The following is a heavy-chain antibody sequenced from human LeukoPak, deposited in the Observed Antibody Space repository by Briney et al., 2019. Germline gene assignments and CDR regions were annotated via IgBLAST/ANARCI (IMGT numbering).Heavy chain of an antibody. Sequence: SETLSLTCTVSGYSITRVYYCGWIRQPPGKGLEWIGSIYHSGSTYYNPSLKSRVVISVDTSKNHFSLKLNSVTAADTAVYFCARSGHYYYHYMDVWGKGTTATVSS. CDR3: ARSGHYYYHYMDV. J-gene: IGHJ6*03. CDR1: GYSITRVYY. D-gene: IGHD3-10*01. V-gene: IGHV4-38-2*02. CDR2: IYHSGST.